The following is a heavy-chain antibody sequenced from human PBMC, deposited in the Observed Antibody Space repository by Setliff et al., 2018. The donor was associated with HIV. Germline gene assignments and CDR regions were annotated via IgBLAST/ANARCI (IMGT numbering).Heavy chain of an antibody. D-gene: IGHD5-12*01. V-gene: IGHV4-39*01. J-gene: IGHJ4*02. CDR3: ARHLYGGYTGGFDY. CDR2: LYYSGST. CDR1: GGSISSSSYY. Sequence: SETLSLTCTVSGGSISSSSYYWGWIRQPPGKGLEWIGSLYYSGSTYYNPSLKSRVTISVDTSKNQFSLKLSSVTAADTAVYYCARHLYGGYTGGFDYWRQGTLVTAPQ.